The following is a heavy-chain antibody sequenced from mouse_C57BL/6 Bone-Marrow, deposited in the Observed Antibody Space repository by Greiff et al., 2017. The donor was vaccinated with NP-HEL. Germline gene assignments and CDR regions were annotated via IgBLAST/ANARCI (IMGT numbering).Heavy chain of an antibody. CDR2: IRNKANGYTT. CDR1: GFTFTDYY. J-gene: IGHJ4*01. CDR3: ARTMPGSSFYAMDY. D-gene: IGHD1-1*01. V-gene: IGHV7-3*01. Sequence: EVQLQESGGGLVQPGGSLSLSCAASGFTFTDYYMSWVRQPPGKALEWLGFIRNKANGYTTEYSASVKGRFTISRDNSQSILYLQMNALRAEDSATYYCARTMPGSSFYAMDYWGQGTSVTVSS.